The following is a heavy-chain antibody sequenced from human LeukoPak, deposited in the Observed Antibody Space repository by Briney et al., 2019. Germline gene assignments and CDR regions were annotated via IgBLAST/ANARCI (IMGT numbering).Heavy chain of an antibody. Sequence: PGGSLRLSCAASGFTFGTYWMSWVRQAPGQGLEWVSVLYPDGTTYYVDSVKGRFTISRDISKNTLCLQMNSMRAEDTALYYCSKGSETRISDYWGQGTPVIVSS. CDR3: SKGSETRISDY. V-gene: IGHV3-66*01. CDR2: LYPDGTT. J-gene: IGHJ4*02. CDR1: GFTFGTYW. D-gene: IGHD3-10*01.